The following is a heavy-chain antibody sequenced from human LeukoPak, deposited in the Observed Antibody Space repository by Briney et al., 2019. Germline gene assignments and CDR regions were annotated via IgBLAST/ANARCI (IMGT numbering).Heavy chain of an antibody. Sequence: TGGSLRLSCAASGFTFSSYWMHWVRQAPGKGLVWVSRVNTDGSITSHADSVKGRFTTSRDNAKNTLYLQMNSLIAEDTAVYYCARASVTRGFDYWGQGTLVTVSS. CDR2: VNTDGSIT. CDR1: GFTFSSYW. D-gene: IGHD3-10*01. V-gene: IGHV3-74*01. J-gene: IGHJ4*02. CDR3: ARASVTRGFDY.